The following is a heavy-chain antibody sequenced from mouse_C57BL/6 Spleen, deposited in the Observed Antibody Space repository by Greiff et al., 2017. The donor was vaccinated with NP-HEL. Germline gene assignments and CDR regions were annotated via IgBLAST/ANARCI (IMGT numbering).Heavy chain of an antibody. V-gene: IGHV1-64*01. CDR3: AREGTTYYFDY. J-gene: IGHJ2*01. CDR1: GYTFTSYL. Sequence: VQLQQPGAELVKPGASVKLSCKASGYTFTSYLMHWVKQRPGQGLEWIGMIHPNSGSTNYNEKFKSKATLTVDKSSSTAYMQLSSLTSEDSAVYYCAREGTTYYFDYWGQGTTLTVSS. CDR2: IHPNSGST. D-gene: IGHD1-1*01.